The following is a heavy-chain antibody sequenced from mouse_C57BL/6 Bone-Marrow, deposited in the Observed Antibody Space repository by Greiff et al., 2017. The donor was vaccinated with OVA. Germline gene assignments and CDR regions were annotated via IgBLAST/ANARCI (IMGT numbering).Heavy chain of an antibody. Sequence: EVQLQESGPGLVKPSQSLSLTCSVTGYSITSGYYWNWIRQFPGNKLEWMGYISYDGSNNYNPSLKNRISITRDTSKNQFFLKLNSVTTEDTATYYCAREGDYPPLPGYFDYWGQGTTLTVSS. CDR2: ISYDGSN. CDR3: AREGDYPPLPGYFDY. V-gene: IGHV3-6*01. CDR1: GYSITSGYY. D-gene: IGHD5-5*01. J-gene: IGHJ2*01.